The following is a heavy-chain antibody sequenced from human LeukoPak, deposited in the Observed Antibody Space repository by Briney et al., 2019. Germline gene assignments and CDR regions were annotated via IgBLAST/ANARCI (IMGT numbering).Heavy chain of an antibody. Sequence: GASVKVSCKASGYTFTGYYMHWVRQAPGQGLEWMGWINPNSGGTNYAQKFQGRATMTRDTSISTAYMELSRLRSDDTAVYYCAREVGVSQWEPGYWGPGTLVTVSS. CDR3: AREVGVSQWEPGY. D-gene: IGHD1-26*01. V-gene: IGHV1-2*02. CDR1: GYTFTGYY. CDR2: INPNSGGT. J-gene: IGHJ4*02.